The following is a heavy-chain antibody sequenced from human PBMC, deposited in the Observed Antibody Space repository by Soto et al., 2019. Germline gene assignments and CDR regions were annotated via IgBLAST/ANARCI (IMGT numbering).Heavy chain of an antibody. J-gene: IGHJ3*01. V-gene: IGHV1-69*19. Sequence: QVLLVQSGTEVKKPGSSVKVSCQASGGTSSDYALTWVRQAPGQGLEWMGGIIPIFGTANYAQRFQGRVSINADESSSTAYMEVSSLKSEDTAVYYCARSFKYGSGTFDALDVWGHGTMVMVS. D-gene: IGHD3-10*01. CDR2: IIPIFGTA. CDR3: ARSFKYGSGTFDALDV. CDR1: GGTSSDYA.